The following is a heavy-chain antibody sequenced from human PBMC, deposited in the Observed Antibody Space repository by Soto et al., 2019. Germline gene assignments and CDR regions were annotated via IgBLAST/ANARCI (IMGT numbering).Heavy chain of an antibody. Sequence: GGSLRLSCAASGFTFSSYAMSWVRQAPGKGLEWVSAISGSGGSTYYADSVKGRFTISRDNSKNTLYLQMNSLRAEDTAVYYCAKDRGGSYRYGDPGTSYWGQGTLVTVSS. CDR1: GFTFSSYA. CDR2: ISGSGGST. V-gene: IGHV3-23*01. J-gene: IGHJ4*02. D-gene: IGHD3-16*02. CDR3: AKDRGGSYRYGDPGTSY.